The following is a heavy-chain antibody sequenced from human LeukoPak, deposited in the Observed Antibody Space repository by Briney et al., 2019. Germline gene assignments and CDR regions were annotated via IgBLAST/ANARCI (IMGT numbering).Heavy chain of an antibody. Sequence: GGSLRLSCAASGFTFSSYWMSWVRQAPGKGLEWVANIKQDGSEKYYVDSVKGRFTISRDNAKNSLYLQMNSLRAEDTAVYYCARVGTGVLGSYYAIDYWGQGTLVTVSS. V-gene: IGHV3-7*01. D-gene: IGHD1-26*01. J-gene: IGHJ4*02. CDR1: GFTFSSYW. CDR3: ARVGTGVLGSYYAIDY. CDR2: IKQDGSEK.